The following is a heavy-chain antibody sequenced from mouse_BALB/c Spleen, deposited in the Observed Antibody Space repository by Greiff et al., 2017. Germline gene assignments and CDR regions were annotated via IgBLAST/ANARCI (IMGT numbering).Heavy chain of an antibody. CDR1: GFTFTDYY. V-gene: IGHV7-3*02. CDR3: ARDGYDALYYYAMDY. CDR2: IRNKANGYTT. D-gene: IGHD2-2*01. Sequence: EVKLMESGGGLVQPGGSLRLSCATSGFTFTDYYMSWVRQPPGKALEWLGFIRNKANGYTTEYSASVKGRFTISRDNSQSILYLQMNTLRAEDSATYYCARDGYDALYYYAMDYWGQGTSVTVSS. J-gene: IGHJ4*01.